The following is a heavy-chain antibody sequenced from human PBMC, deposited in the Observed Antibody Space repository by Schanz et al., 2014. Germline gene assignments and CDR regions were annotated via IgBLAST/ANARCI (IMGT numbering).Heavy chain of an antibody. J-gene: IGHJ4*02. Sequence: QVQLQVSGQGLVQPSGTLSLTCAVSGDSISSSNWWTWVRQSPGKGLEWIGEIYHSGSTNYNPSLQGRVTMSVDKSKRQLCLKLTSVTAADTAVYYCAREHVSGSVDYWGQGALVTVSS. V-gene: IGHV4-4*02. CDR3: AREHVSGSVDY. D-gene: IGHD1-26*01. CDR2: IYHSGST. CDR1: GDSISSSNW.